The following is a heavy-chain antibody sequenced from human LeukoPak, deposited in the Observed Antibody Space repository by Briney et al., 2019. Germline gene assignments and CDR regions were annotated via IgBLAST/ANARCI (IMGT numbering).Heavy chain of an antibody. CDR2: INPNSGGT. J-gene: IGHJ3*02. D-gene: IGHD1-1*01. V-gene: IGHV1-2*02. CDR3: AREIPATTGAFDI. CDR1: GYTFTGYY. Sequence: AAVKLSCKASGYTFTGYYMHWVRQPPGQGLEWMGWINPNSGGTLYGQKFQGRVTITMDTSINTAYMELSRLNSDDTALCYCAREIPATTGAFDICGQGAIFSASS.